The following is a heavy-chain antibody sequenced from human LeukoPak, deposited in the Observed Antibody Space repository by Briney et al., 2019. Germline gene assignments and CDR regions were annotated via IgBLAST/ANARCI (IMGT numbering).Heavy chain of an antibody. CDR3: ARGLYIRP. V-gene: IGHV4-34*01. CDR2: VNHSGST. Sequence: SETLSLTCAVYGGSFSGYYWSWIRQPPGKGLEWIGEVNHSGSTNYNPSLKSRVTISVDTSKNQFSLKLSSVTAADTAVYYCARGLYIRPRGQGTLVTVSS. D-gene: IGHD2-2*02. J-gene: IGHJ4*02. CDR1: GGSFSGYY.